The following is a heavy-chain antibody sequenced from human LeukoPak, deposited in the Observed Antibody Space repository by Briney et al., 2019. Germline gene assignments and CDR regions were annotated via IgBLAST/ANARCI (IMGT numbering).Heavy chain of an antibody. J-gene: IGHJ6*02. CDR1: GFTFSTYA. CDR2: VWYDGINK. V-gene: IGHV3-33*01. CDR3: ARDVGQATSGMDV. Sequence: GRSLRLSCAASGFTFSTYAIHLVRQAPGKGLEWLAVVWYDGINKNYADSVKGRFTSSRDNSENTLYLQIESLRVGATAVYYSARDVGQATSGMDVWGHGTTVTVSS.